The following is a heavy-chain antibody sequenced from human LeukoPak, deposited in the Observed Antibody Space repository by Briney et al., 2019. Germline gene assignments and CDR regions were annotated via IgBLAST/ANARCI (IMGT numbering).Heavy chain of an antibody. CDR1: GFTLSSHG. CDR2: ISYDGSNK. D-gene: IGHD3-10*01. CDR3: AKNELLWFGEFDAFDI. Sequence: GRSLRLSCAASGFTLSSHGIHWVRQAPGKGLDWVAVISYDGSNKYYVDSVKGRFTISRDNSKNMLYLQTNSLRAEDTAVYYCAKNELLWFGEFDAFDIWGQGTMVTVSS. J-gene: IGHJ3*02. V-gene: IGHV3-30*18.